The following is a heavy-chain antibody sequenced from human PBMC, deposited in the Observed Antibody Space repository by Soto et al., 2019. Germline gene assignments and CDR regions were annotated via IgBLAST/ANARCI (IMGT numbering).Heavy chain of an antibody. Sequence: SETLSLTCTVSGGSISSYYWSWIRQPPGKGLEWIGYIYYSGSTNYNPSLKSRVTISVDTSKNQFSLKLSSVTAADTAVYYCASNRGSSWSFDYWGQGTLVTVSS. V-gene: IGHV4-59*01. J-gene: IGHJ4*02. CDR1: GGSISSYY. CDR2: IYYSGST. CDR3: ASNRGSSWSFDY. D-gene: IGHD6-13*01.